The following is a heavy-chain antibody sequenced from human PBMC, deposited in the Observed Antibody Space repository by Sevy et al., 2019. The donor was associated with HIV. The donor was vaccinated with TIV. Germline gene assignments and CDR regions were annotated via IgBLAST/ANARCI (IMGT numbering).Heavy chain of an antibody. Sequence: ATVKVSCKASGYTFTSYDINWVRQATGQGLEWMGWMNPNGGNTGYTQKFQGRVTMTRNTSISTAYMELRSRRSEDTAMYYCARGFHYYGSGSYRYWGQGTLVTVSS. CDR1: GYTFTSYD. CDR3: ARGFHYYGSGSYRY. J-gene: IGHJ4*02. V-gene: IGHV1-8*01. CDR2: MNPNGGNT. D-gene: IGHD3-10*01.